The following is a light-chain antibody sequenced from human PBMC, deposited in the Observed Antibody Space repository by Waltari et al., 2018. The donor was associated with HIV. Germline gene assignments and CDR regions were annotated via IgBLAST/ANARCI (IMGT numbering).Light chain of an antibody. CDR2: KDT. CDR3: QSADGSGSLYV. V-gene: IGLV3-25*03. J-gene: IGLJ1*01. CDR1: ALPEQY. Sequence: SYELTQPPSVSVSPGQTARIPCSGDALPEQYANWYQQKQGQAPFLIIYKDTERPSGIPERFSGSSSGTTVTLTITGVRAEDEADYYCQSADGSGSLYVFGSGTKVTV.